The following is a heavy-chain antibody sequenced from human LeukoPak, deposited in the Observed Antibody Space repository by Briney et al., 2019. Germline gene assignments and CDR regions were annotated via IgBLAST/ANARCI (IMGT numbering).Heavy chain of an antibody. D-gene: IGHD3-9*01. CDR3: ARDDILTGYWD. V-gene: IGHV4-30-4*01. CDR1: GGSLSSGDYY. CDR2: IYYSGST. Sequence: SQTLSLTCTVSGGSLSSGDYYWSWIRQPPGKGLEWIGYIYYSGSTDYSPSLRSRVTISVDTSKNQFSLKLSSVTAADTAVYYCARDDILTGYWDWGQGTLVTGSS. J-gene: IGHJ4*02.